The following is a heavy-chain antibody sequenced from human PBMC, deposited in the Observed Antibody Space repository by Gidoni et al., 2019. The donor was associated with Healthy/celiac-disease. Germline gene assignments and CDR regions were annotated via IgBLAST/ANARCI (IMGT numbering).Heavy chain of an antibody. J-gene: IGHJ3*02. V-gene: IGHV3-23*01. Sequence: EVQLLECGGGLVQPGGSLRLSCASAGFTFSSYAMSWVRQAPGKGLEWVSAISGSGGSTYYADSVKGRFTISRDNSKNTLYLQMNSLRAEDTAVYYCASPLRLVVTHAFDIWGQGTMVTVSS. CDR2: ISGSGGST. CDR3: ASPLRLVVTHAFDI. D-gene: IGHD2-21*02. CDR1: GFTFSSYA.